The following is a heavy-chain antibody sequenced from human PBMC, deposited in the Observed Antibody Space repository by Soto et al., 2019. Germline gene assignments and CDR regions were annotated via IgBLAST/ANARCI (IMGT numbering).Heavy chain of an antibody. CDR1: GESISTYC. V-gene: IGHV4-59*01. D-gene: IGHD3-22*01. CDR2: LYYGRSA. Sequence: QVQLQESGRGLVKPSDTLSLTWAVSGESISTYCCMWIRLPPGKGLESIGYLYYGRSANYNPSLKSRVTLSVDTSTNQCSLTLSSMTAADTAVYYCALRSMAVVPEYWGQGTLVTVSS. CDR3: ALRSMAVVPEY. J-gene: IGHJ4*02.